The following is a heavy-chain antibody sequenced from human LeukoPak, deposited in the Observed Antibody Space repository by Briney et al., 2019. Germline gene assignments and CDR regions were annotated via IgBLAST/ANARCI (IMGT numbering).Heavy chain of an antibody. J-gene: IGHJ6*03. V-gene: IGHV4-59*01. D-gene: IGHD6-13*01. Sequence: SETLSLTCTVSGGSISSYYWSWIRQPPGKGLEWIGYIYCSGSTNYNPSLKSRVTISVDTSKNQFSLKLSSVTAADTAVYYCARTLAAAGKNYYYYYMDVWGKGTTVTVSS. CDR1: GGSISSYY. CDR2: IYCSGST. CDR3: ARTLAAAGKNYYYYYMDV.